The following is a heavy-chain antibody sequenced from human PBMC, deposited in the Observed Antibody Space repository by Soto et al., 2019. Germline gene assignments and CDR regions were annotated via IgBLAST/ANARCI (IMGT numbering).Heavy chain of an antibody. CDR2: INPSGGST. CDR1: GYTFTSYY. D-gene: IGHD5-12*01. V-gene: IGHV1-46*01. Sequence: GASVKVSCKASGYTFTSYYMHWVRQAPGQGLEWMGIINPSGGSTSYAQKFQGRVTMTRDTSTSTVYMELSSLRSEDTAVYYCARAPQGDGYNTNFDYWGQGTLVTVSS. CDR3: ARAPQGDGYNTNFDY. J-gene: IGHJ4*02.